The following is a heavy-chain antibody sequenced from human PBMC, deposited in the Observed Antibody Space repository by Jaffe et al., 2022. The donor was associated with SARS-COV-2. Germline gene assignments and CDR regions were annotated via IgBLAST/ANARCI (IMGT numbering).Heavy chain of an antibody. J-gene: IGHJ4*02. CDR3: ARSPGGGFWSGYYFDY. V-gene: IGHV3-21*01. D-gene: IGHD3-3*01. Sequence: EVQLVESGGGLVKPGGSLRLSCAASGFTFSSNSMNWVRQAPGKGLEWVSSISSSSTYIYYADSVKGRFTISRDNAKNSLYLQMNSLRAEDTAVYYCARSPGGGFWSGYYFDYWGQGTLVTVSS. CDR2: ISSSSTYI. CDR1: GFTFSSNS.